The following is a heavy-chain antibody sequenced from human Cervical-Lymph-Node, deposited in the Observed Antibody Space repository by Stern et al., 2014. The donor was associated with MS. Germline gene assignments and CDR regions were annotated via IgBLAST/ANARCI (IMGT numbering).Heavy chain of an antibody. V-gene: IGHV3-23*04. Sequence: VQLVPSGGGLAHPGGSLRLSCAASGFTFSSHALSWVRPAPGQGLEWVPAISGSGGSTYYADSVKGRFTISRDNSKNTLYLQMNSLRAEDTAVYYCAKDEGGRVFLGWFDPWGQGTLVTVSS. CDR2: ISGSGGST. D-gene: IGHD3-3*01. J-gene: IGHJ5*02. CDR3: AKDEGGRVFLGWFDP. CDR1: GFTFSSHA.